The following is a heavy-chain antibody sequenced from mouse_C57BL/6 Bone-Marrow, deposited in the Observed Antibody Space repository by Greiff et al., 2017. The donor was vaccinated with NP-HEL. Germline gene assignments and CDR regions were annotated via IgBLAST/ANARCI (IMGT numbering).Heavy chain of an antibody. CDR2: IDPSDSYT. Sequence: QVQLKESGAELVMPGASVKLSCKASGYTFTSYWMHWVKQRPGQGLEWIGEIDPSDSYTNYNQKFKGKSTLTVDKSSSTAYMQLSSLTSEYSAVYYCARDSRENAMDYWGQGTSVTVSS. CDR3: ARDSRENAMDY. J-gene: IGHJ4*01. V-gene: IGHV1-69*01. CDR1: GYTFTSYW.